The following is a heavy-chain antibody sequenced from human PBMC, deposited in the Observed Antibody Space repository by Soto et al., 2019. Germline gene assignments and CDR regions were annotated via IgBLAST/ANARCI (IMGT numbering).Heavy chain of an antibody. CDR2: IIPRGLTK. CDR3: ATWYGNHYFGLDV. J-gene: IGHJ6*02. CDR1: GYSFAANI. V-gene: IGHV3-48*01. D-gene: IGHD6-13*01. Sequence: VQLVESGGALVQPGGSLRPFCPASGYSFAANIMNWVRQAPGKGLEWVSSIIPRGLTKFYADSVRGRFTISRDDASRSLFLQMNNLRAEDTAVYYCATWYGNHYFGLDVWGRGTTVTVSS.